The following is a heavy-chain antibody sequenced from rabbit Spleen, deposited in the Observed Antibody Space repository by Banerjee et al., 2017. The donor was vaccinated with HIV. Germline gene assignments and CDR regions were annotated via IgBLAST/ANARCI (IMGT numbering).Heavy chain of an antibody. CDR2: INTASANP. Sequence: QEQLVESGGGLVKPEGSLTLSCKASGFSFSNKAVMCWVRQAPGKGLEWIACINTASANPVYASWAKGRFTISRTSSTTVTLRMTRPTATDTATYFCARDLVGVIGWNFYLWGQGTLVTVS. CDR1: GFSFSNKAV. CDR3: ARDLVGVIGWNFYL. D-gene: IGHD1-1*01. J-gene: IGHJ4*01. V-gene: IGHV1S45*01.